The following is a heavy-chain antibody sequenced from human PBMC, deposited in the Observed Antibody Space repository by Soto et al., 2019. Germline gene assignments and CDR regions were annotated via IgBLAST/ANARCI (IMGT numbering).Heavy chain of an antibody. V-gene: IGHV2-5*02. J-gene: IGHJ4*02. CDR1: GFSLSTSGVG. CDR2: IYWDDDK. Sequence: SGPTLVNPTQTLTLTCTFSGFSLSTSGVGVGWIRQPPGKALEWLALIYWDDDKRYSPSLKSRLTITKDTSKNQVVLTMTNMDPVDTATYYCARVLLWFGELPPALFDYWGQGTLVTVSS. D-gene: IGHD3-10*01. CDR3: ARVLLWFGELPPALFDY.